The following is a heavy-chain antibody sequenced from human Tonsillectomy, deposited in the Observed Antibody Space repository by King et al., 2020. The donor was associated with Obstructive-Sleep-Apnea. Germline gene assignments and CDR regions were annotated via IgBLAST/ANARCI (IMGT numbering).Heavy chain of an antibody. J-gene: IGHJ4*02. V-gene: IGHV3-74*01. CDR3: ARDPVDSSGTYFDY. Sequence: VQLVESGGGLVQPGGSLRLSCAASGFTFRSHWMHWVRQAPGRGLVWVSRINSDGRSTSYADSVKGRLTISRDNAKNTLYLQMNSLRAEDTAVYYCARDPVDSSGTYFDYWGQGTLVTVSS. D-gene: IGHD3-22*01. CDR1: GFTFRSHW. CDR2: INSDGRST.